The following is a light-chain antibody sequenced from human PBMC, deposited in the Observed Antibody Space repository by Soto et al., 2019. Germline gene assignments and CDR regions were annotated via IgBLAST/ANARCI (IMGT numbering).Light chain of an antibody. J-gene: IGKJ1*01. CDR3: QQYQSYSET. CDR1: QSVNTR. V-gene: IGKV1-5*01. Sequence: DIQMTQSPPALSASVGDRVTITCRASQSVNTRLAWYQQKPGKAPKLLIHDASGLQTGVPSRFSGSGSGTEFTLTISSLQPDDFATYYCQQYQSYSETFGHGTKVEIK. CDR2: DAS.